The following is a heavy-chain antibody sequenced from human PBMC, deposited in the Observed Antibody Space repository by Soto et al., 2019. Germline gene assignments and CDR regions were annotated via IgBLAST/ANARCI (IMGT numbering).Heavy chain of an antibody. J-gene: IGHJ6*02. CDR3: ARMPAEKGYNLGFVLSLGVSIKHYYNSGTAV. D-gene: IGHD5-12*01. CDR2: INPDSGGR. V-gene: IGHV1-2*02. Sequence: WVHHEKGKGLEWMGWINPDSGGRNYAQKFQGRVTMTRDTSISTAYRELSRLRSDDTAVYYCARMPAEKGYNLGFVLSLGVSIKHYYNSGTAVLRQRTSVPVFS.